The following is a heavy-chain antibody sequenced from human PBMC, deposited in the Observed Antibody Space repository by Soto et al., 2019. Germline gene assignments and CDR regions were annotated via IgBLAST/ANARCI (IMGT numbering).Heavy chain of an antibody. CDR3: AREVEQWLDGRYFDY. Sequence: PSETLSVTCTVSGGSIISYYWSWIRKNTGKGLEWIGYIYYSGSTNYNPSLKSRVTISVDTSKNQFSLKLSSVTAADTAVYYCAREVEQWLDGRYFDYWGQGTLVTVSS. J-gene: IGHJ4*02. V-gene: IGHV4-59*01. D-gene: IGHD6-19*01. CDR1: GGSIISYY. CDR2: IYYSGST.